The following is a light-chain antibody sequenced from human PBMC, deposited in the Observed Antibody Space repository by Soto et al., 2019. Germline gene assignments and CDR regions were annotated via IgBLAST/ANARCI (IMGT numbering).Light chain of an antibody. Sequence: QSALTQPASVSGSPGQSITISCTGSSSDVGSYNYVSWYQQYPGKAPKLMISEVSNRPSGVSNRFSGSKSGNTASLTISGLQSEDEADYYCSSYAGRSTLYVFGTGTKVTVL. CDR3: SSYAGRSTLYV. V-gene: IGLV2-14*01. CDR1: SSDVGSYNY. J-gene: IGLJ1*01. CDR2: EVS.